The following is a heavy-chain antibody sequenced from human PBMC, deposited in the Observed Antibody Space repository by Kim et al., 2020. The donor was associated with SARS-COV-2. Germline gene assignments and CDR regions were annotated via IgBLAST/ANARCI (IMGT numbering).Heavy chain of an antibody. V-gene: IGHV4-34*01. Sequence: SETLSLTFAVYGGSFSGYYWSWIRQPPGKGLEWIGEINHSGSTNYNPSLKSRVTISVDTSKNQFSLKLSSVTAADTAVYYCARTLDGDAPDYWGQGTLVTVSS. J-gene: IGHJ4*02. CDR2: INHSGST. D-gene: IGHD4-17*01. CDR1: GGSFSGYY. CDR3: ARTLDGDAPDY.